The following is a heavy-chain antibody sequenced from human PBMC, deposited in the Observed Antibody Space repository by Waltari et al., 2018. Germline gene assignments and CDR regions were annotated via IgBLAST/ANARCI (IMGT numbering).Heavy chain of an antibody. CDR2: INPNSGGT. CDR3: VRGIMITFGGVIALDY. Sequence: QVQLVQSGAEVKKPGASVKVSCKASGYTFTGYYMHWVRQAPGQGLEWMGWINPNSGGTNYAQKFQGRVTMTRDTSISTAYMELSRLRSDDTAVYYCVRGIMITFGGVIALDYWGQGTLVTVSS. V-gene: IGHV1-2*02. D-gene: IGHD3-16*02. J-gene: IGHJ4*02. CDR1: GYTFTGYY.